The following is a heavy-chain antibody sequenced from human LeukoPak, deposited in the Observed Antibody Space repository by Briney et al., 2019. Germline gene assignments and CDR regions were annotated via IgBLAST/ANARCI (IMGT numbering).Heavy chain of an antibody. Sequence: GGSLRLSCAASGFTFNNYAMSWVRQPPGKGLEWVSAIGGSGSSTYYTDSVKGRFTISRDNAKNTLYLQMNSLRAEDTAVYYCATGSGTWGQGTRVTVSS. CDR3: ATGSGT. CDR2: IGGSGSST. J-gene: IGHJ5*02. CDR1: GFTFNNYA. V-gene: IGHV3-23*01.